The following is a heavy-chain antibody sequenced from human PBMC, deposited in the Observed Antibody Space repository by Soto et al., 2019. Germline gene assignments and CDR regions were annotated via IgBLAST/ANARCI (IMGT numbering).Heavy chain of an antibody. D-gene: IGHD5-12*01. J-gene: IGHJ3*02. Sequence: GASVKVSCKASGGTFSCYTISWVRQAPGQGLEWMGRIIPILGIANYAQKFQGRVTITADKSTSTAYMELSSLRSEDTAVYYRARVGVNIVATTTPMGAFDIWGQGTMVTVSS. CDR2: IIPILGIA. CDR3: ARVGVNIVATTTPMGAFDI. V-gene: IGHV1-69*02. CDR1: GGTFSCYT.